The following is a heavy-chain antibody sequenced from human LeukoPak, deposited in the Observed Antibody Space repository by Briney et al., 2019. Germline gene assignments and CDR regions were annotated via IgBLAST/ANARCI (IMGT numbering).Heavy chain of an antibody. Sequence: SETLSLTCTVSGGSISSYYWSWIRQPPGKXXXXXXXXXYSGSTNYNPXXXXXVTISVDTSKNQFSLKLSSVTAADTAVYYCXRGYSYGRSYYYYGMDVWGQGTTVTVSS. CDR3: XRGYSYGRSYYYYGMDV. D-gene: IGHD5-18*01. V-gene: IGHV4-59*01. CDR2: XXYSGST. CDR1: GGSISSYY. J-gene: IGHJ6*02.